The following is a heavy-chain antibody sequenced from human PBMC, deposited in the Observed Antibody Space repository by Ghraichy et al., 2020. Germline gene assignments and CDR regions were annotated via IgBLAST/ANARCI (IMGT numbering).Heavy chain of an antibody. Sequence: GSLRLSCAVYGGSFSGYYWSWIRQPPGKGLEWIGEINHSGSTNYNPSLKSRVTISVDTSKNQFSLKLSSVTAADTAVYYCASLIVATYGMDVWGQGTTVTVSS. CDR2: INHSGST. CDR1: GGSFSGYY. D-gene: IGHD5-12*01. CDR3: ASLIVATYGMDV. J-gene: IGHJ6*02. V-gene: IGHV4-34*01.